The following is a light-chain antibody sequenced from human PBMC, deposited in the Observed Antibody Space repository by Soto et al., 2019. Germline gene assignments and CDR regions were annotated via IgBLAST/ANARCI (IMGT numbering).Light chain of an antibody. CDR3: QHYSRSRGIT. V-gene: IGKV3-20*01. J-gene: IGKJ5*01. CDR2: AAS. Sequence: EIVVTQYTDTLSLSPGERATLSCRASQSVSNNYLAWYQQKAGQAPRPLIYAASSRAPGVPDRFRGSGSGTDFSLTISRLEPEDFAVHYCQHYSRSRGITFGQGTRLEIK. CDR1: QSVSNNY.